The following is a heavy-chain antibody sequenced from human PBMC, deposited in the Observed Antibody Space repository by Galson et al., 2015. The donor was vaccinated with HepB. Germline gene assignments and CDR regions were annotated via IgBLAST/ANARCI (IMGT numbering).Heavy chain of an antibody. CDR1: GFTFSSYA. Sequence: SLRLSCAASGFTFSSYAMSWVRQAPGKGLEWVSAISGSGGSTYYADSVKGRFTISRDNSKNTLYLQMNSLRAEDTAVYYCAKDPRFHDYGDYGVDVWSQGTTVTVSS. CDR3: AKDPRFHDYGDYGVDV. CDR2: ISGSGGST. V-gene: IGHV3-23*01. J-gene: IGHJ6*02. D-gene: IGHD4-17*01.